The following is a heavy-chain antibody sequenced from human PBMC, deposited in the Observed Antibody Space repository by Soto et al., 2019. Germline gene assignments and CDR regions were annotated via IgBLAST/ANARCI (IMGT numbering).Heavy chain of an antibody. V-gene: IGHV3-23*01. CDR3: AKGSASTYYFAS. Sequence: EVQLLESGGGLVQPGGSLRLSCAASGVTFSTYAMSWVRQAPGKGLEWVSAISRSGGSTYYADSVKGRFTVSRDNPENMLYLQMNSLRAEDRAVYFCAKGSASTYYFASWGQGTLVTVSS. CDR1: GVTFSTYA. CDR2: ISRSGGST. J-gene: IGHJ4*02. D-gene: IGHD6-19*01.